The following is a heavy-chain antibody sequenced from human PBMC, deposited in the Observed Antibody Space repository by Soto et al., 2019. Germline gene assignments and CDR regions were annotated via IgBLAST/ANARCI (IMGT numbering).Heavy chain of an antibody. CDR2: IYYSGNT. J-gene: IGHJ5*02. Sequence: SETLSLTCTVSGGSISSGGYYWSWIRQHPGKGLEWIGYIYYSGNTYYNPSLKSRVTISIDTSKNQFSLKLSSVTAADTAVYYCARAPWRRFYDSSGYPNLFDLSGQGSPVPGSS. D-gene: IGHD3-22*01. CDR3: ARAPWRRFYDSSGYPNLFDL. CDR1: GGSISSGGYY. V-gene: IGHV4-31*03.